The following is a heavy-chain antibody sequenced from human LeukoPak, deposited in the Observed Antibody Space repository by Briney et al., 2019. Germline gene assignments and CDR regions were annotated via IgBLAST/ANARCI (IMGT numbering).Heavy chain of an antibody. CDR1: GFTFSSYE. Sequence: GGSLRLSCAASGFTFSSYEMNWVRQAPGKGLEWVSYISSSGSTIYYADSVKGRFTISRDNAKNSLYLQMNSLRAEDTAIYYCARKRRRGYYLNSAFDMWGQGTMVTVSS. CDR3: ARKRRRGYYLNSAFDM. J-gene: IGHJ3*02. CDR2: ISSSGSTI. D-gene: IGHD3-3*01. V-gene: IGHV3-48*03.